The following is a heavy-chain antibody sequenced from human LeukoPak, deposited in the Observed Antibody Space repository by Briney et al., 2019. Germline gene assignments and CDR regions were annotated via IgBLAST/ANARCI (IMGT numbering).Heavy chain of an antibody. CDR2: IYYSGST. CDR1: GGSISSSSYY. J-gene: IGHJ5*02. CDR3: AGRGYCSSTSCYEYWFDP. Sequence: ASETLSLTCTVSGGSISSSSYYWGWIRQPPGKGLEWFGIIYYSGSTYYNPSLKSRLTISVDTSKNQFSLKLSSVTATDTAVYYCAGRGYCSSTSCYEYWFDPWGQGTLVTVSS. V-gene: IGHV4-39*01. D-gene: IGHD2-2*01.